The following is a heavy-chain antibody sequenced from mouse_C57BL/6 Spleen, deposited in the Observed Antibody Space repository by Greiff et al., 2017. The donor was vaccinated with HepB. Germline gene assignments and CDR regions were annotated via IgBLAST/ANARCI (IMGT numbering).Heavy chain of an antibody. V-gene: IGHV3-6*01. CDR2: ISYDGSN. CDR1: GYSITSGYY. J-gene: IGHJ4*01. Sequence: EVKLMESGPGLVKPSQSLSLTCSVTGYSITSGYYWNWIRQFPGNKLEWMGYISYDGSNNYNPSLKNRISITRDTSKNQFFLKLNSVTTEDTATYYCARDGYDDMDYWGQGTSVTVSS. CDR3: ARDGYDDMDY. D-gene: IGHD2-2*01.